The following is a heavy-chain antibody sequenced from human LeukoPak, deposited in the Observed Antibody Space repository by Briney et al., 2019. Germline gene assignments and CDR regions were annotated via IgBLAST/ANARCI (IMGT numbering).Heavy chain of an antibody. CDR3: ARERQMGATPFDY. CDR1: GFTFSSYA. CDR2: ISYDGSNK. D-gene: IGHD1-26*01. Sequence: PGGSLRLSCAASGFTFSSYAMHWVRQAPGKGLEWVAVISYDGSNKYYADSVKGRFTISRDNSKNTLYLQMNSLRAEDTAVYYCARERQMGATPFDYWGQGSLVTVSS. J-gene: IGHJ4*02. V-gene: IGHV3-30*04.